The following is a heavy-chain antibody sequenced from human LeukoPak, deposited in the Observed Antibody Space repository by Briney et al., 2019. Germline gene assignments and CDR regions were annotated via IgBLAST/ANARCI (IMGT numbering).Heavy chain of an antibody. Sequence: PSETLSLTCTVSGGSISSYYWSWMRQPAGKGLEWIGRIYTSGSTNYNPSLKSRVTMSVDTSKNQFSLKLSSVTAADTAVYYCAGDIPGIAAAGKFDYWGQGTLVTVSS. CDR1: GGSISSYY. CDR2: IYTSGST. D-gene: IGHD6-13*01. CDR3: AGDIPGIAAAGKFDY. V-gene: IGHV4-4*07. J-gene: IGHJ4*02.